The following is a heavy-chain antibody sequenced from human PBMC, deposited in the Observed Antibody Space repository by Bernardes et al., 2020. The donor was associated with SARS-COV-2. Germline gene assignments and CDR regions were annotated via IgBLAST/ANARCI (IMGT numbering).Heavy chain of an antibody. Sequence: GGSLRLSCAASGFTFSSHCMHWVRQAPGKGLVWVSRINSDGSSTNYADSVKGRFTISRDNAKNTLYLQMTSLRAEDTAVYYCVRRVTLWYFFDYWGQGTLVTVSS. CDR2: INSDGSST. V-gene: IGHV3-74*01. D-gene: IGHD2-21*01. J-gene: IGHJ4*02. CDR1: GFTFSSHC. CDR3: VRRVTLWYFFDY.